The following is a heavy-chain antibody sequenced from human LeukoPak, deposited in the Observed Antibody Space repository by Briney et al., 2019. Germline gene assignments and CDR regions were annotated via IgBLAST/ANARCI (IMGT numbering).Heavy chain of an antibody. CDR2: ISSSSSTI. J-gene: IGHJ6*02. Sequence: PGGSLRLSCAASGFTFSSYSMNWVRQAPGKGLEWVSYISSSSSTIYYADSVKGRFTISRDNAKNSLYLQMNSLRAEDTAVYYCARDQVVRAAIAVAGTWGYYGMDVWGQGTTVTVSS. D-gene: IGHD6-19*01. CDR3: ARDQVVRAAIAVAGTWGYYGMDV. CDR1: GFTFSSYS. V-gene: IGHV3-48*04.